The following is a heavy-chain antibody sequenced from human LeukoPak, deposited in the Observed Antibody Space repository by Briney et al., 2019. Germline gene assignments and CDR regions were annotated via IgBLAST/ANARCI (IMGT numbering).Heavy chain of an antibody. CDR1: GFTFSSSA. V-gene: IGHV3-23*01. Sequence: GGSLRLSCAASGFTFSSSAMSWVRQAPGKGLEWVSAISNNGGYTYYADSVQGRFTISRDNSKSTLCLQMDGLRAEDTAVYYCAKQLGYCSDGSCYFPYWGQGTLVTVSS. J-gene: IGHJ4*02. CDR3: AKQLGYCSDGSCYFPY. D-gene: IGHD2-15*01. CDR2: ISNNGGYT.